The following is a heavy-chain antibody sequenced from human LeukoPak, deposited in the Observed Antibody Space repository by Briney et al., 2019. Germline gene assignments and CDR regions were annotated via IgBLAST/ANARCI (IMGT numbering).Heavy chain of an antibody. J-gene: IGHJ4*02. D-gene: IGHD6-13*01. Sequence: PGGSLRLSCVASGFTFSSYSMNWVRQAPGKGLEWVSYINSSSTSIYYADSVKGRFTISRDNAKNTLYLQMNSLRAEDTAVYYCASWQLVPTRVDYWGQGTLVTVSS. CDR2: INSSSTSI. CDR1: GFTFSSYS. V-gene: IGHV3-48*04. CDR3: ASWQLVPTRVDY.